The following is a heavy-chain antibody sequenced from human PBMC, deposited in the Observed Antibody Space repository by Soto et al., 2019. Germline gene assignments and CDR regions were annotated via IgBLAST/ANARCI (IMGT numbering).Heavy chain of an antibody. Sequence: QVQLVQSGAEVKKPGSSVKVSCEAPGGTFDHAAITWVRQAPGQGLEWVGGINPMFNSTHYAQKFQGRVTITADAVTSTAFMELRGLTSDDKAVYYCARQIFAADYWGQGTLLVVSS. CDR2: INPMFNST. D-gene: IGHD3-9*01. J-gene: IGHJ4*02. CDR1: GGTFDHAA. CDR3: ARQIFAADY. V-gene: IGHV1-69*01.